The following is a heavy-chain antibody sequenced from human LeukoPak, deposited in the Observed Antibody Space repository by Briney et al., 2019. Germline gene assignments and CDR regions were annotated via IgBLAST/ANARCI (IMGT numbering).Heavy chain of an antibody. Sequence: ASVKVSCTASGGTFSSYAISWVRQAPGQGLGWMGGIIPIFGTANYAQKFQSRVTNNTDESTSTAYMELSSLRSEDTAVYYCARGWGYYYYYMDVWGKGTTVSVSS. CDR1: GGTFSSYA. CDR2: IIPIFGTA. J-gene: IGHJ6*03. V-gene: IGHV1-69*05. CDR3: ARGWGYYYYYMDV. D-gene: IGHD1-26*01.